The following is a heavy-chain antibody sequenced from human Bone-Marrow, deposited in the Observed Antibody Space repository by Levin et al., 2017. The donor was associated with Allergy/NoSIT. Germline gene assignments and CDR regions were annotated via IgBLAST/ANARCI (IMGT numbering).Heavy chain of an antibody. CDR1: GFTFSTYE. D-gene: IGHD3-22*01. J-gene: IGHJ4*02. Sequence: GGSLRLSCAASGFTFSTYEMTWVRQPPGAGLEWVSGISAGGGNTYYADSVKGRFTISRDNSKNTLYLQMNSLRAEDTAVYHCARVERLYNNFKSSGNHVYWGQGTLVTVSS. CDR3: ARVERLYNNFKSSGNHVY. CDR2: ISAGGGNT. V-gene: IGHV3-23*01.